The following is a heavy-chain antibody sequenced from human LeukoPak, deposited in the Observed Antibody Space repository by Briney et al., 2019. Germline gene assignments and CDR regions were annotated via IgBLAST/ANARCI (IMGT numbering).Heavy chain of an antibody. Sequence: SETLSLTCTVSGGSISSSSYYWGRIRQPPGKGLEWIGSIYYSGSTYYNPSLKSRVAISVDTSKNQFSLKLSSVTAADTAVYYCARLGNQYCTSTSCPIGAFDIWGQGTMVTVSS. CDR3: ARLGNQYCTSTSCPIGAFDI. V-gene: IGHV4-39*01. D-gene: IGHD2-2*01. J-gene: IGHJ3*02. CDR1: GGSISSSSYY. CDR2: IYYSGST.